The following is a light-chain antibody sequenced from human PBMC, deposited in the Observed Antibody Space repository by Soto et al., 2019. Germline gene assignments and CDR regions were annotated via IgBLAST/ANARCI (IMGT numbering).Light chain of an antibody. CDR1: QTVLNNSNRKNF. CDR2: WAS. CDR3: QQDSSHTYT. V-gene: IGKV4-1*01. Sequence: DIVLTQSPDSLAVYLGERATFNCRSSQTVLNNSNRKNFLAWYQHKPGQPPKLLFHWASTRDFGVPARFSGSGSGTEFTLTVSGLESEDVGVYYCQQDSSHTYTFGQGTKVEI. J-gene: IGKJ2*01.